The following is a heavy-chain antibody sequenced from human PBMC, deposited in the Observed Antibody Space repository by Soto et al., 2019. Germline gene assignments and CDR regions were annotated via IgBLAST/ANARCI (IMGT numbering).Heavy chain of an antibody. Sequence: QVQLQESGPGLVKPSETLSLTCTVSGGSISSYYWSWIRQPPGKGLEWIGYIYYSGSTNYNPSLKSRVTISVDTSKNQFSLKMSSVTAAYTAVYYCARQMRGATISNYYFGMDVCGQGTTVTVSS. J-gene: IGHJ6*02. D-gene: IGHD5-12*01. CDR3: ARQMRGATISNYYFGMDV. CDR1: GGSISSYY. V-gene: IGHV4-59*01. CDR2: IYYSGST.